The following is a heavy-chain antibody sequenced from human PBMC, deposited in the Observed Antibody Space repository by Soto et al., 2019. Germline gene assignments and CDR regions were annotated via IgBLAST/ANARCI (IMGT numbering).Heavy chain of an antibody. Sequence: EVPLVESGGGLVQPGGSLRLSCATSGFILSDCAMNWVRQAPGKGLEWVSYISSSSSVIDYADSVKGRFTVSRDNARNSLYLKMNSLRAEDTAVYYCARDLSWGSNWYYYMDVWGKGTTVTVSS. J-gene: IGHJ6*03. CDR1: GFILSDCA. CDR3: ARDLSWGSNWYYYMDV. V-gene: IGHV3-48*01. D-gene: IGHD7-27*01. CDR2: ISSSSSVI.